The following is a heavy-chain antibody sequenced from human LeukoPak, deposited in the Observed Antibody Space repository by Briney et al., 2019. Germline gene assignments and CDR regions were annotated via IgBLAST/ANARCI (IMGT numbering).Heavy chain of an antibody. CDR3: ARGSLAAYYNGWPMDV. D-gene: IGHD3-10*01. Sequence: GGSLRLSCAASGFTFSSYEMNWVRQAPGKGLEWVSHIGSGDNVIYYADAVKGRFAISRDDAKNSLYPQLNSLRAEDTAVYYCARGSLAAYYNGWPMDVWGQGTTVTVSS. V-gene: IGHV3-48*03. CDR2: IGSGDNVI. CDR1: GFTFSSYE. J-gene: IGHJ6*02.